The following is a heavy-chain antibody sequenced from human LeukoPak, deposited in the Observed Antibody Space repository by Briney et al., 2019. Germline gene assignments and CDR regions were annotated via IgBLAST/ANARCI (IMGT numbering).Heavy chain of an antibody. CDR3: ARYRYYYYMDV. CDR2: ISSNGGST. Sequence: GGSLRLSCAASGFTFSSYAMHWVRQAPGKGLEYVSAISSNGGSTYYANSVKGRFTISRDNSKNTVYLQMNSLRAEDTAVYYCARYRYYYYMDVWGKGTTVTISS. V-gene: IGHV3-64*01. J-gene: IGHJ6*03. CDR1: GFTFSSYA.